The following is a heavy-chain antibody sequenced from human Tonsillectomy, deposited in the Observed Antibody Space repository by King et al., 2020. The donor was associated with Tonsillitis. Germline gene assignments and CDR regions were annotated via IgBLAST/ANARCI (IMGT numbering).Heavy chain of an antibody. CDR2: ISYDGSNK. V-gene: IGHV3-30*04. J-gene: IGHJ4*02. CDR3: AGEVIIVVTRTFGN. Sequence: HVQLVESGGGVVQPGRSLRLSCAASGFTFSSYAMHWVRQAPGKGLEWVAGISYDGSNKYYADSVKGRFTISRDNSKNTLYLQMNSLRAEDTAVYYCAGEVIIVVTRTFGNWGQGSLVTV. D-gene: IGHD3-22*01. CDR1: GFTFSSYA.